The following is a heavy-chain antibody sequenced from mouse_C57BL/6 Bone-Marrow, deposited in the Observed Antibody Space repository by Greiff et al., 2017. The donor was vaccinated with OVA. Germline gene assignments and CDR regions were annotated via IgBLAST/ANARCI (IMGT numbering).Heavy chain of an antibody. D-gene: IGHD2-4*01. Sequence: VQLQQSGAELVRPGASVKLSCTASGFNIKDDYMHWVKQRPEQGLEWIGWIDPENGATEYASKFQGKATITADTSSNTAYLQLSILTSEDTAVYYCTTFYDYDGFAYWGQGTLVTVSA. V-gene: IGHV14-4*01. CDR3: TTFYDYDGFAY. CDR1: GFNIKDDY. J-gene: IGHJ3*01. CDR2: IDPENGAT.